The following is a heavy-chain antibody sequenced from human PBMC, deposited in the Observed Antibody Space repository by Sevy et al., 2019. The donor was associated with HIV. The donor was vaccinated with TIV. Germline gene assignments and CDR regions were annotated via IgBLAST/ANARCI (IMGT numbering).Heavy chain of an antibody. J-gene: IGHJ6*02. CDR3: ARVLREDSLEWSVRDYYYGMDV. Sequence: GGSLRLSCAASGFTFSSYAMHWVRQAPGKGLEWVAVISYDGSNNYYADSVKGRFTISRDNSKNTLYLQMNSLRAEDTAVYYCARVLREDSLEWSVRDYYYGMDVWGQGTTVTVSS. V-gene: IGHV3-30-3*01. CDR1: GFTFSSYA. CDR2: ISYDGSNN. D-gene: IGHD3-3*01.